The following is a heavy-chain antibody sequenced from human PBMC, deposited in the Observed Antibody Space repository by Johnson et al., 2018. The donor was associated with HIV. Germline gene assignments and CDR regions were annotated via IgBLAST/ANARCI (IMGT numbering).Heavy chain of an antibody. CDR3: TTEAGIELWLIDAFDM. Sequence: VQLVESGGDLVQPGGSLRLSCAASGFTVNNKYMSWVRQPPGKGLEWVGRIKSETDGGTIDYAAPVKGRFTISRDDSKNTLFLQINSLKTEDTAIYYCTTEAGIELWLIDAFDMWGQGTMVTVSS. V-gene: IGHV3-15*01. J-gene: IGHJ3*02. CDR2: IKSETDGGTI. CDR1: GFTVNNKY. D-gene: IGHD5-18*01.